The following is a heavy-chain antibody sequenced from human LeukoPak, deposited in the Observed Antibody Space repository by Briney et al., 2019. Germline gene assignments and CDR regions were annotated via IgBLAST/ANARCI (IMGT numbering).Heavy chain of an antibody. J-gene: IGHJ5*02. CDR1: GFTFSSYW. CDR3: ARVSGDSSGYTNWLDP. D-gene: IGHD3-22*01. CDR2: INSDGSST. V-gene: IGHV3-74*01. Sequence: GGSLRLSCAASGFTFSSYWIHWVRQAPGKGLVWVSHINSDGSSTSYADSVKGRFTISRDNAKNTLYLQMNSLRAEDTAVYYCARVSGDSSGYTNWLDPWGQGTLVTVSS.